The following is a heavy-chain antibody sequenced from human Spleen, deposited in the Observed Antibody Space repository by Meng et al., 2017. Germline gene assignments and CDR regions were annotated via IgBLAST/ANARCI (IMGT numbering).Heavy chain of an antibody. V-gene: IGHV4-30-2*01. CDR2: IYQSGST. CDR1: GGSISSGGYS. Sequence: QLQLQESGSGLVKSSETLSLTCTISGGSISSGGYSWSWIRQPPGEGLEWIGYIYQSGSTYYNPSLKSRVTISVDTSKNQFSLKLSSVTAADTAIYFCARASRTFDNWFDPWGQGTLVTVSS. J-gene: IGHJ5*02. CDR3: ARASRTFDNWFDP. D-gene: IGHD3-16*01.